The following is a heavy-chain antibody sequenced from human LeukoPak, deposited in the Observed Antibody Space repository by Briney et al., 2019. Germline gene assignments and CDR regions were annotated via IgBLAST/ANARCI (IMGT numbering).Heavy chain of an antibody. CDR2: ISGSGVST. D-gene: IGHD3-10*01. CDR3: AKSYSYGSGSYYKTFDY. Sequence: GGSLRLSCAASGFAFSSFAMSWVRQAPGKGLEWVSAISGSGVSTYYTDSVKGRFTISRDNSKNTLSLQMNSLRAEDTAVYYCAKSYSYGSGSYYKTFDYWGQGTLATVSS. J-gene: IGHJ4*02. CDR1: GFAFSSFA. V-gene: IGHV3-23*01.